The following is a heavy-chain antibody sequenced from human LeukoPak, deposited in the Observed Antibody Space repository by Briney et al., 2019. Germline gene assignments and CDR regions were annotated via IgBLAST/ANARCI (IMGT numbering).Heavy chain of an antibody. D-gene: IGHD3-10*01. V-gene: IGHV3-48*03. J-gene: IGHJ3*02. CDR2: ISSSGSTI. Sequence: GGSLRLSCAASGFIFSSYEMNWVRQAPGKGLEWVSYISSSGSTIYYADSVKGRFTISRDNAKNSLYLQMNGLRAEDTAVYYCATSGSDAFDIWGQGTMVTVSS. CDR1: GFIFSSYE. CDR3: ATSGSDAFDI.